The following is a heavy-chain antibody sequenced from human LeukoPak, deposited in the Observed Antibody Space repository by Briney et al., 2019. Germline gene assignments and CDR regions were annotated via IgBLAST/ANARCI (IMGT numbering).Heavy chain of an antibody. V-gene: IGHV4-59*01. CDR1: GGSITGYY. Sequence: SETLSLTCTVSGGSITGYYWSWIRQPPGRGLEWIGYVHFSGTTSFNPSLKSRVTISVDTSKNQFSLRLSSMTAADTAVYYCAREQYLAYDVFGCWGQGTMVTVSS. CDR3: AREQYLAYDVFGC. CDR2: VHFSGTT. D-gene: IGHD4-11*01. J-gene: IGHJ3*01.